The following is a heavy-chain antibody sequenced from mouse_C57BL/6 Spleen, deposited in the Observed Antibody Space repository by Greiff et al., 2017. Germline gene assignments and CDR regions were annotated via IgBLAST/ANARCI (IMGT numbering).Heavy chain of an antibody. CDR2: IIPGSGGT. J-gene: IGHJ2*01. V-gene: IGHV1-54*01. D-gene: IGHD6-5*01. CDR3: ARSSPIYYMDY. Sequence: QVQLQQSGAELVRPGTSVKVSCKASGYAFTNYLIEWVKQRPGQGLEWIGVIIPGSGGTNSNEKFKGKATLTADKSSSTAYMQRSSLTSEDSSVYFCARSSPIYYMDYWGQGTTLTVSS. CDR1: GYAFTNYL.